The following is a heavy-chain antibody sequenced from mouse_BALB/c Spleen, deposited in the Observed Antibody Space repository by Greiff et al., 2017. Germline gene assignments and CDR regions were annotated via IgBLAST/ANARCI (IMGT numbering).Heavy chain of an antibody. V-gene: IGHV5-17*02. J-gene: IGHJ4*01. CDR1: GFTFSSFG. CDR3: ARDTTATGYYAMDY. CDR2: ISSGSSTI. Sequence: EVMLVESGGDLVKPGGSLKLSCAASGFTFSSFGMHWVRQAPEKGLEWVAYISSGSSTIYYADTVKGRFTISIDNPKNTLFLQMTSLRSEDTAMYYCARDTTATGYYAMDYWGQGTSVTVSS. D-gene: IGHD1-2*01.